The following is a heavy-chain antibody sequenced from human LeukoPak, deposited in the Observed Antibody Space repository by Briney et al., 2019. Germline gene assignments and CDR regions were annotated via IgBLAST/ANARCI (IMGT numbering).Heavy chain of an antibody. J-gene: IGHJ4*02. CDR2: LYSGGST. CDR3: TRGPGYDYVWGSYRVDY. D-gene: IGHD3-16*02. V-gene: IGHV3-66*01. Sequence: GGSLRLSCAASGFTVSSNYLSWVRQAPGKGLEWVSVLYSGGSTYYADSVKGRFTISRDNSKNTLYLQMGSLRAEDMAVYYCTRGPGYDYVWGSYRVDYWGQGTLVTVSS. CDR1: GFTVSSNY.